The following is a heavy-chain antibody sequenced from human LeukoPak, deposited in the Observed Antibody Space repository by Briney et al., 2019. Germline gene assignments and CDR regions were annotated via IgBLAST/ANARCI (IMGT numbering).Heavy chain of an antibody. CDR2: IIPIFGTA. V-gene: IGHV1-69*05. CDR3: ARDSSSRYYDSSGYYPRYFDY. Sequence: SVKVSCKASGGTFSSYAISWVRQAPGQGLEWMGGIIPIFGTANYAQKFQGRVTITTDESTSTAYMELSSLRSEDPAVYYCARDSSSRYYDSSGYYPRYFDYWGQGTLVTVSS. D-gene: IGHD3-22*01. CDR1: GGTFSSYA. J-gene: IGHJ4*02.